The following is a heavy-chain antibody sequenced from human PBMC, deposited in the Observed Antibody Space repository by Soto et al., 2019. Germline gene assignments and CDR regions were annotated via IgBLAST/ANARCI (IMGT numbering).Heavy chain of an antibody. CDR2: ISSNGGST. J-gene: IGHJ3*02. Sequence: GGSLRLSCSASGFTFSSYAMHWVRQAPGKGLEYVSAISSNGGSTYYADSVKGRVTISRDNTKNTLYLHRSSLRAEDTAVYDFVKEWGRRVAARPYAIDIWVQGTMVTVSS. V-gene: IGHV3-64D*06. D-gene: IGHD6-6*01. CDR1: GFTFSSYA. CDR3: VKEWGRRVAARPYAIDI.